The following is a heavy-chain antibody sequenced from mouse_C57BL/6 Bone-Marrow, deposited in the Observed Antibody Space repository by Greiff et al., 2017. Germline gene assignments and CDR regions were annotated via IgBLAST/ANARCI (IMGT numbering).Heavy chain of an antibody. Sequence: QVQLKESGAELVKPGASVKMSCKASGYTFTTYPIEWMKQNHGKSLEWIGNFHPYNDDTKYNEKFKGKATLTVEKSSSTVYLELSRLTSDDSAVYYCARGITTVVATDWYFDVWGTGTTVTVSS. CDR2: FHPYNDDT. CDR1: GYTFTTYP. CDR3: ARGITTVVATDWYFDV. V-gene: IGHV1-47*01. D-gene: IGHD1-1*01. J-gene: IGHJ1*03.